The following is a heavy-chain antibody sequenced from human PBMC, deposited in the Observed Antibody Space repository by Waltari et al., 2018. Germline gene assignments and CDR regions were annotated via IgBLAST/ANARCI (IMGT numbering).Heavy chain of an antibody. CDR2: MNPNSGNT. D-gene: IGHD2-15*01. Sequence: QVQLVQSGAEVKKPGASVTVSCKASGSTFTSYDINWVRQATGQGLEWMGWMNPNSGNTGYAQKFQGRVTMTRNTSISTAYMELSSLRSEDTAVYYCARSRYCSGGSCYGYWGQGTLVTVSS. CDR1: GSTFTSYD. V-gene: IGHV1-8*02. J-gene: IGHJ4*02. CDR3: ARSRYCSGGSCYGY.